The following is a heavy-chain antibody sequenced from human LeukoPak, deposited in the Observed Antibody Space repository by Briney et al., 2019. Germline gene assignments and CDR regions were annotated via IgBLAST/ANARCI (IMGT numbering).Heavy chain of an antibody. V-gene: IGHV3-15*01. D-gene: IGHD3-22*01. CDR1: GFTFSIAW. CDR3: STDRVVGTTSYY. CDR2: IKSKSDGETT. J-gene: IGHJ4*02. Sequence: GGSLRLSCEAWGFTFSIAWMSWVRQASGKGLEWVGRIKSKSDGETTDYAAPVKGRFTISRDDSKNTLYLQMNSLKTEDTAVYYCSTDRVVGTTSYYWGQGTLVTVSS.